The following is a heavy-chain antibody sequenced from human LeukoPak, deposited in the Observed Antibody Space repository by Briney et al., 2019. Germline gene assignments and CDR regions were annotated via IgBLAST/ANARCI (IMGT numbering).Heavy chain of an antibody. CDR3: AREWVTYGSGSLGLYYYYMDV. D-gene: IGHD3-10*01. J-gene: IGHJ6*03. CDR2: IIPIFGTA. V-gene: IGHV1-69*13. CDR1: GGTFSSYA. Sequence: SVKVSCKASGGTFSSYAISWVRQAPGQGLEWMGGIIPIFGTANYARKFQGRVTITADESKSTAHMELSSLRSEDTAVYYCAREWVTYGSGSLGLYYYYMDVWGKGTTVTVSS.